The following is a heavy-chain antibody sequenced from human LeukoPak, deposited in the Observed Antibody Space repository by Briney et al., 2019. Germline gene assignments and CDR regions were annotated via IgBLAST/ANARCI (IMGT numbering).Heavy chain of an antibody. J-gene: IGHJ3*02. D-gene: IGHD3-22*01. V-gene: IGHV1-69*05. CDR1: GGTFSSYA. CDR3: ARWLYYYDSSGYGDDAFDI. CDR2: IIPIFGTA. Sequence: SVKVSCKASGGTFSSYAISWVRQAPGQGLEWMGGIIPIFGTANYAQKFQGRVTMTRNTSISTAYMELSSLRSEDTAVYYCARWLYYYDSSGYGDDAFDIWGQGTMVTVSS.